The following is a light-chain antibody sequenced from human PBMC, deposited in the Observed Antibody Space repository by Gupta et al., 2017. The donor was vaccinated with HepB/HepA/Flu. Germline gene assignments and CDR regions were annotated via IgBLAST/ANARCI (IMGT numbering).Light chain of an antibody. V-gene: IGLV2-14*01. Sequence: QSALTQPPSVSGAPGQSITISCAGTSSDIGGYNYVSWYQPHPGKAPQLMIYDVSNRPSGVSSRSSCSKAGNTAPMTSSVVQADDEAYYYCISYTSSSTWVFGGGTKLTVL. CDR2: DVS. CDR3: ISYTSSSTWV. J-gene: IGLJ3*02. CDR1: SSDIGGYNY.